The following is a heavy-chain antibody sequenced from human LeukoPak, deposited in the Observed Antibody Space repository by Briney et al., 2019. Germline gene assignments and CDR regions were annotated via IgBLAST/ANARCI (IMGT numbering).Heavy chain of an antibody. D-gene: IGHD6-6*01. CDR1: GFTFSSCG. CDR2: ISGSDGGT. Sequence: GGSLRLSCAASGFTFSSCGMTWVRQAPGKGLEWVSSISGSDGGTYYADSVKGRFTISRDNSKNTLYLQMNSQRAEDTAIYYCAKRGPIYTSSPGNYFDYWGQGTLVTVSS. CDR3: AKRGPIYTSSPGNYFDY. V-gene: IGHV3-23*01. J-gene: IGHJ4*02.